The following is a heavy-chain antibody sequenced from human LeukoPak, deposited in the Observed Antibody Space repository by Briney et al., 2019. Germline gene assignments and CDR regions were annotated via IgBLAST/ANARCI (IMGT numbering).Heavy chain of an antibody. Sequence: GGSLRLSCAASGFTLSNYWMHWLRQAPGKGLVWVSRINSAGSDTNYADSVRGRFTISRDNAKNTLYLQMNSLRTEDTAVYYCARMNAAMGSSFDPWGQGTLVTVSS. J-gene: IGHJ5*02. D-gene: IGHD5-18*01. CDR1: GFTLSNYW. V-gene: IGHV3-74*01. CDR3: ARMNAAMGSSFDP. CDR2: INSAGSDT.